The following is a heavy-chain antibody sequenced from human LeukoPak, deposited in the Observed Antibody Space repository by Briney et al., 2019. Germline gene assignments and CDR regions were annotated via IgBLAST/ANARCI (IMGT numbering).Heavy chain of an antibody. CDR2: ISSDGTTK. J-gene: IGHJ5*02. V-gene: IGHV3-30*04. CDR3: ARDRSQEFDP. D-gene: IGHD3-10*01. Sequence: GGSLRLSCAASRFTFRNYAMHWVRQAPGKGLEWVAVISSDGTTKDYADSVKGRFSISRDNSKNTLYLQMNRLRADDTAVYYCARDRSQEFDPWGQGTLVTVSS. CDR1: RFTFRNYA.